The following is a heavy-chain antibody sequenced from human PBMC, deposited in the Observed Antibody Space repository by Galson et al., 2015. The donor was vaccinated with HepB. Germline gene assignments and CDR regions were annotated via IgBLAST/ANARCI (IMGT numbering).Heavy chain of an antibody. J-gene: IGHJ5*02. CDR3: VATPGGEEDAAGLPLDFDP. CDR2: ISAYNGNT. CDR1: GYTFTSYG. Sequence: SVKVSCKASGYTFTSYGISWVRQAPGQGLEWMGWISAYNGNTNYAQRLQGRVTMTTDTSTSTAYMELRSLRSDDTAVYYCVATPGGEEDAAGLPLDFDPWGQGTLVTVSS. D-gene: IGHD6-13*01. V-gene: IGHV1-18*04.